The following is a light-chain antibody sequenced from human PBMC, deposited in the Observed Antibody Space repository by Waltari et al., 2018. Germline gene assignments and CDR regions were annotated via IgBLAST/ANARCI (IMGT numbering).Light chain of an antibody. CDR1: QSVSSN. CDR3: QQYNNWPLT. Sequence: EIVMTQSPATLSVSPGERATLSCRASQSVSSNVAWYQQKPGQAHRLLIYGASTRATGIPARVSGSGSGTEFTLTISSLQSEDFAVYYCQQYNNWPLTFGGGTRWRSN. J-gene: IGKJ4*01. V-gene: IGKV3-15*01. CDR2: GAS.